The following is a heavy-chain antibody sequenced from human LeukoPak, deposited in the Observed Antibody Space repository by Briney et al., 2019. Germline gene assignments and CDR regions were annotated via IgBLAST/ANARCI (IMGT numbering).Heavy chain of an antibody. CDR1: GFTVSTNY. Sequence: SGRSLRLSCAASGFTVSTNYMTWVRQAPGKGLEWVSYISSSTYTNYADSVKGRFTISRDNAKNSLYLQMNSLRAEDTAVYYCARLLGGMILAAYWGQGTLVSVSS. CDR3: ARLLGGMILAAY. V-gene: IGHV3-11*03. J-gene: IGHJ4*02. D-gene: IGHD3-22*01. CDR2: ISSSTYT.